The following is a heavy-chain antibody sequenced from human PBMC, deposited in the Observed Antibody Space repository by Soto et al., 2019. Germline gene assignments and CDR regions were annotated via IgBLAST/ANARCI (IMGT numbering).Heavy chain of an antibody. Sequence: PGGSLRLSCTASGFTFGDYAMSWFRQAPGKGLEWVGFIRSKAYGGTTEYAASVKGRFTISRDDSKSIAYLQMNSLKTEDTAVYYCTRDSYYYDSSAPADAFDIWGQGTMVTVSS. J-gene: IGHJ3*02. CDR3: TRDSYYYDSSAPADAFDI. V-gene: IGHV3-49*03. D-gene: IGHD3-22*01. CDR2: IRSKAYGGTT. CDR1: GFTFGDYA.